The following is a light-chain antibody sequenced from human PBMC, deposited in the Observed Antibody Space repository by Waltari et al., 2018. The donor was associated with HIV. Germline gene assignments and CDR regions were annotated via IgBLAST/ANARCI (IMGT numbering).Light chain of an antibody. CDR1: RRHRRYL. CDR3: AADQGSGSNLVYF. V-gene: IGLV9-49*02. Sequence: QPVLTEPPSASASLGASVTLTCTLRRRHRRYLVDWCQARPGKGRRYVMRVGTGGIGGSKGDGIPYHFSYLGPRRNRYLTIQSIQEEDEGHYHCAADQGSGSNLVYFLGPGTKVIVL. CDR2: VGTGGIGG. J-gene: IGLJ1*01.